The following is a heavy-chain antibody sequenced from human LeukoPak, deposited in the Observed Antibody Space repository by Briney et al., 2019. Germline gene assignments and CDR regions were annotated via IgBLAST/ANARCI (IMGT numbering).Heavy chain of an antibody. J-gene: IGHJ4*02. CDR1: GFTFSSYA. CDR2: ISRSGNTT. D-gene: IGHD3-22*01. CDR3: AKNPEYYYDSGGQRF. V-gene: IGHV3-23*01. Sequence: GGSLRLSCAASGFTFSSYAMSWVRQAPGEGLEWVSCISRSGNTTYYADSVQGRFTISRDNSKSALYLQMNSLRVEDTAVYYCAKNPEYYYDSGGQRFWGQGTLVTVSS.